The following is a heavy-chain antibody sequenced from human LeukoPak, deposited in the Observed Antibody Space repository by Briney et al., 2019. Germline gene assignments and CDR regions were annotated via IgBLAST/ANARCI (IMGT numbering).Heavy chain of an antibody. J-gene: IGHJ6*03. Sequence: GGSLRLSCAASGFTFSSYAMSWVRQAPGKGLEWVSPIRGGGGRTHYADSVKGRFTISRDNSKNTLYLQMNSLRAEDTAVYYCAKDSKIVGATFRSYHYMDVWGKGTAVTVSS. CDR1: GFTFSSYA. D-gene: IGHD1-26*01. CDR3: AKDSKIVGATFRSYHYMDV. CDR2: IRGGGGRT. V-gene: IGHV3-23*01.